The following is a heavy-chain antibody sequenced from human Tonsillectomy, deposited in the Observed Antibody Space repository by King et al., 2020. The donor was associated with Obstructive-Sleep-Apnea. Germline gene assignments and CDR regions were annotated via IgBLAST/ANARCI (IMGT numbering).Heavy chain of an antibody. CDR1: GFTVSSNY. CDR3: ARVVGAIIY. D-gene: IGHD1-26*01. J-gene: IGHJ4*02. CDR2: IYIGCGT. Sequence: DVQLVESGGGLVQPGGSVRLSCAASGFTVSSNYMSWVRQAPGKGLEWGSVIYIGCGTYYADSVKGRFTISRDTSKNTLYLQMNSLRAEDTAVYYCARVVGAIIYWGQGMLVTVSS. V-gene: IGHV3-66*01.